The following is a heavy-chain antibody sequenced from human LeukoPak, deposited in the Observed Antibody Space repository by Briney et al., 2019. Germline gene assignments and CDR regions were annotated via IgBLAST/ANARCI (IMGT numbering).Heavy chain of an antibody. J-gene: IGHJ5*02. D-gene: IGHD3-10*01. CDR2: IRYDRSNK. V-gene: IGHV3-30*02. Sequence: GGSLRLSCAASGFTFSSYGMHWVRQAPGKGLEWVAFIRYDRSNKYYADSVKGRFTIFRDNSKNTLYLQMNSLTAEDTAVYYCARHVWFGEHNGHENWFDPWGQGTLVTVTS. CDR3: ARHVWFGEHNGHENWFDP. CDR1: GFTFSSYG.